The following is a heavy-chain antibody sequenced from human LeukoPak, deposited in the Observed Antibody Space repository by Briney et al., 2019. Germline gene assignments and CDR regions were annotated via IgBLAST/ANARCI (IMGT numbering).Heavy chain of an antibody. CDR2: ISGSGGST. V-gene: IGHV3-23*01. CDR1: GFTFSSYA. J-gene: IGHJ4*02. CDR3: AKDAGYSGYEETI. D-gene: IGHD5-12*01. Sequence: GGSLRLSCAASGFTFSSYAMSWVRHAPGKGLEWVSAISGSGGSTNYADSVKGWFTISRDNSKNTLYLQMNSLRAEDTAVYYCAKDAGYSGYEETIWGQGTLVTVSS.